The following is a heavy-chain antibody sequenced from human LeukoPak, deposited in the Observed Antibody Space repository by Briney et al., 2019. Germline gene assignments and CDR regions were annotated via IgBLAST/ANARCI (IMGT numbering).Heavy chain of an antibody. CDR3: VQLLDDNPIRWYFGL. J-gene: IGHJ2*01. CDR1: GFTFSNYA. V-gene: IGHV3-23*01. D-gene: IGHD1-14*01. CDR2: ISDSGDTP. Sequence: GGSLRLSCTASGFTFSNYAMSWVRQAAGKGLKWVSSISDSGDTPYYADSVKGLFTISRDNSKNTLYLQMSSLRAEDTAVYYCVQLLDDNPIRWYFGLWGRGTLVTVSS.